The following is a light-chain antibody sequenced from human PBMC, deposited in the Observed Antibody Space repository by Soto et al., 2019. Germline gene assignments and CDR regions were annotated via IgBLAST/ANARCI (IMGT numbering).Light chain of an antibody. CDR3: QHRSSWPPIT. V-gene: IGKV3-11*01. Sequence: EVVLTQSPATLSLSPGDRATLSCRASQSVSHALAWYQQKPGQAPRLLIYDISTRAAAIPARFSGSGSGTDFTLTVSSLEPEDFAVYYCQHRSSWPPITFGQGTRLEIK. CDR2: DIS. CDR1: QSVSHA. J-gene: IGKJ5*01.